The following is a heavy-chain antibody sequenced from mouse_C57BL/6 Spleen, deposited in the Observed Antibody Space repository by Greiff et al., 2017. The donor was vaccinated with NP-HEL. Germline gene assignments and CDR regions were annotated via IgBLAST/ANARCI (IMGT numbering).Heavy chain of an antibody. CDR3: AQLGRAYFDY. CDR1: GYTFTSYW. CDR2: INPSNGGT. D-gene: IGHD4-1*02. Sequence: QVQLQQPGTELVKPGASVKLSCKASGYTFTSYWMHWVKQRPGQGLEWIGNINPSNGGTNYNQKFKDKATLTADKSSSTAYMQLSSLTSEDSAAYYCAQLGRAYFDYWGQGTTLTVSS. J-gene: IGHJ2*01. V-gene: IGHV1-53*01.